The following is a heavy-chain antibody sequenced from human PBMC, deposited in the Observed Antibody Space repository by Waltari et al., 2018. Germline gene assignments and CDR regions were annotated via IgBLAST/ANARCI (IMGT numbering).Heavy chain of an antibody. CDR1: GGSISSSSYY. CDR3: ARAPYYYGSGSATVPFDY. CDR2: IYYSGST. D-gene: IGHD3-10*01. V-gene: IGHV4-39*07. J-gene: IGHJ4*02. Sequence: QLQLQESGPGLVKPSETLSLTCTVSGGSISSSSYYWGWIRLPPGKGLEWIGSIYYSGSTYYNPSLKSRVTISVDTSKNQFSLKLSSVTAADTAVYYCARAPYYYGSGSATVPFDYWGQGTLVTVSS.